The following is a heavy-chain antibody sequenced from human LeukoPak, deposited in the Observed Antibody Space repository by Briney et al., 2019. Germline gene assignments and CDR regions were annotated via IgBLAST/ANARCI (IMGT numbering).Heavy chain of an antibody. CDR1: GFTFSGHG. V-gene: IGHV3-33*01. D-gene: IGHD3-10*01. J-gene: IGHJ6*02. Sequence: PGGSLRLSCAASGFTFSGHGMHWVRQAPGKGLEWVAVIYYDGNNKYYADSVKGRFTISRDNPKNTLYLQMNSLRAEDTAVYYCARWGSGTYNAYDHYGMDVWGQGTTVTVSS. CDR2: IYYDGNNK. CDR3: ARWGSGTYNAYDHYGMDV.